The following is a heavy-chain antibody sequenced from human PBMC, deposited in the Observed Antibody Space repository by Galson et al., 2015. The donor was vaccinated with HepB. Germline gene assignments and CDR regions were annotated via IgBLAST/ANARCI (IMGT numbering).Heavy chain of an antibody. V-gene: IGHV1-69*13. CDR3: ARMVIDPAVAAGIPCGWFDP. CDR1: GGTFSSYA. CDR2: IIPIFGTA. Sequence: SVKVSCKASGGTFSSYAISWVRQAPGQGLEWMGGIIPIFGTANYAQKFQGRVTITADESTSTAYMELSSLRSEDTAVYYCARMVIDPAVAAGIPCGWFDPWGQGTLVTVSS. J-gene: IGHJ5*02. D-gene: IGHD6-13*01.